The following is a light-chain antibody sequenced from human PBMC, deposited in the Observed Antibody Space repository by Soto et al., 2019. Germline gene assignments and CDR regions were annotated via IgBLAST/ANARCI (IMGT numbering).Light chain of an antibody. CDR3: XXXXXXXXLRT. CDR1: LSVSVN. J-gene: IGKJ4*01. V-gene: IGKV3-11*01. Sequence: EVVLTQSPGTLSLSRGERATLSCRASLSVSVNLDLYQQKPGQAHRLLIYDAANRATGIPARFRVSGSGSDFALTISSRGPEDFAFEDXXXXXXXXXLRTFXXGTKVDIK. CDR2: DAA.